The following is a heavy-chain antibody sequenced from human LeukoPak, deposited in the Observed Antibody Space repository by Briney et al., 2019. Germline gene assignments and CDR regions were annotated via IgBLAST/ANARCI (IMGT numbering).Heavy chain of an antibody. J-gene: IGHJ5*02. D-gene: IGHD5-12*01. CDR2: IYPGDSDT. V-gene: IGHV5-51*01. CDR3: ARRAYSHEWFDP. Sequence: GESLKISCKASGYTFTNYWIGWVRQMPGKGLELMGTIYPGDSDTRYSPSFQGQVTISADKSSSTAYLQWSSLRASDTAMYFCARRAYSHEWFDPWGQGTLVTVSS. CDR1: GYTFTNYW.